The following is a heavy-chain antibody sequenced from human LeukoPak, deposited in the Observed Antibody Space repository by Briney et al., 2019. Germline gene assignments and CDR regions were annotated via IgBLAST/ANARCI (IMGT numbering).Heavy chain of an antibody. CDR1: GGSFSGYY. V-gene: IGHV4-34*01. CDR2: INHSGST. D-gene: IGHD3-22*01. Sequence: PSETLPLTCAVYGGSFSGYYWSWIRQPPGKGLEWIGEINHSGSTNYNPSLKSRVTISVDTSKNQLSLKLTSVTAADTAVYYCRVFYDSSPLDYWGQGTLVTVSS. J-gene: IGHJ4*02. CDR3: RVFYDSSPLDY.